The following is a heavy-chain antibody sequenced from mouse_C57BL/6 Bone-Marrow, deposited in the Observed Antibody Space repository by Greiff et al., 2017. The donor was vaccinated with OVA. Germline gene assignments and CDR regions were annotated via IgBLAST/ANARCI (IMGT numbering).Heavy chain of an antibody. J-gene: IGHJ4*01. V-gene: IGHV10-1*01. CDR2: IRSKSNNYAT. CDR1: GFSFNTYA. Sequence: EVQVVESGGGLVQPKGSLKLSCAASGFSFNTYAMNWVRQAPGKGLEWVARIRSKSNNYATYYADSVKDRFTISRDDSESMLDLKMNNLKTEDTAMDYCVGHNWDTYYYAMDYWGQGTSVTVSS. D-gene: IGHD4-1*02. CDR3: VGHNWDTYYYAMDY.